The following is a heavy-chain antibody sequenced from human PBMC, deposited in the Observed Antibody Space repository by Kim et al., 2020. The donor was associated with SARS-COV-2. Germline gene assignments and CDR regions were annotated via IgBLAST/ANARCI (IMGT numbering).Heavy chain of an antibody. J-gene: IGHJ1*01. CDR2: IRWNTGSF. D-gene: IGHD6-13*01. Sequence: GGSLRLSCAASGFTFGDYAMHWVRQAPGKGLEWVSGIRWNTGSFGSAYSVQGQFTFSRANAKNSMSPHMKSLSLKAAAMYDCAKTSPGIAAAAHWG. V-gene: IGHV3-9*01. CDR1: GFTFGDYA. CDR3: AKTSPGIAAAAH.